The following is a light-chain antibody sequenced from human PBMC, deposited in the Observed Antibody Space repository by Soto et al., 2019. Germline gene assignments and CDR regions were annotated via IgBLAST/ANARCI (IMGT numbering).Light chain of an antibody. Sequence: DIFLTQCTGSLDVSLGERGTINCKWRLSVLYSTNDKNYLGWYQQKPGQPPKLLIYCASTRARGVPDRFSGSGSGTDFTLTISSRQAEDVAVYNCQQFCSTPPAFGGGTKVDIK. CDR1: LSVLYSTNDKNY. CDR2: CAS. CDR3: QQFCSTPPA. V-gene: IGKV4-1*01. J-gene: IGKJ4*01.